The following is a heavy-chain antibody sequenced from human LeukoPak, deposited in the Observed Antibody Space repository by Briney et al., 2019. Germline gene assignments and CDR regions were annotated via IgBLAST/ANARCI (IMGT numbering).Heavy chain of an antibody. Sequence: PSETLSLTCTVSGGSISSYYWSWIRQPPGKGLEWIGYIYYSGSTNYNPSLKSRVTISVDTSKDQFSLKLSSVTAADTAVYYCARGPGRYYDSSGYYYYWGQGTLVTVSS. D-gene: IGHD3-22*01. CDR1: GGSISSYY. J-gene: IGHJ4*02. CDR2: IYYSGST. CDR3: ARGPGRYYDSSGYYYY. V-gene: IGHV4-59*01.